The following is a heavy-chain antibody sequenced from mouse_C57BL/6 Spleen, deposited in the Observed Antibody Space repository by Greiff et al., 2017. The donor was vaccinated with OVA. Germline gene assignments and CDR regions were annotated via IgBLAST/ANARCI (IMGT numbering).Heavy chain of an antibody. D-gene: IGHD1-1*01. CDR3: ARSGSSPAWFAY. CDR1: GFTFSDYY. CDR2: ISNGGGST. Sequence: EVQLVESGGGLVQPGGSLKLSCAASGFTFSDYYMYWVRQTPAKRLEWVAYISNGGGSTYYPDTVQGRFTISRDNAKNTLYLQMSRLKSEATAMYYCARSGSSPAWFAYWGQGTLVTVSA. V-gene: IGHV5-12*01. J-gene: IGHJ3*01.